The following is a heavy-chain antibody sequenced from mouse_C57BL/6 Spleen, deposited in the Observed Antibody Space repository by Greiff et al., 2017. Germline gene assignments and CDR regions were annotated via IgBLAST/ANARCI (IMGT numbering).Heavy chain of an antibody. CDR1: GFTFSSYA. D-gene: IGHD1-1*01. J-gene: IGHJ1*03. Sequence: EVQRVESGGGLVKPGGSLKLSCAASGFTFSSYAMSWVRQTPEKRLEWVATISDGGSYTYYPDNVKGRFTISRDNAKNNLYLQMSHLKYEDTAMYYCASGITTVVGHWYFDVWGTGTTVTVSS. CDR3: ASGITTVVGHWYFDV. V-gene: IGHV5-4*01. CDR2: ISDGGSYT.